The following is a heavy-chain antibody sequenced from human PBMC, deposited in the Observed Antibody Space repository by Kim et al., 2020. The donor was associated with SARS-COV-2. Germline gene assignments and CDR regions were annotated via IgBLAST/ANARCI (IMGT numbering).Heavy chain of an antibody. Sequence: SETLSLTCAVYGGSFSGFHWSWIRQPPGKGLEWIGEINHSGSTNYNPSLKSRVTMSADTSKSQFYLKLNFGTAADTAVYYCARGRAGVVPSPILGIGPHYDYYAMDVWGRGTTVTVSS. CDR1: GGSFSGFH. CDR2: INHSGST. CDR3: ARGRAGVVPSPILGIGPHYDYYAMDV. J-gene: IGHJ6*02. D-gene: IGHD2-2*02. V-gene: IGHV4-34*01.